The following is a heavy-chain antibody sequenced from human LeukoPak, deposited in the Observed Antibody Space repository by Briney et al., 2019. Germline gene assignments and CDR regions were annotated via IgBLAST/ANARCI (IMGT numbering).Heavy chain of an antibody. CDR1: GFSLTTIGMC. CDR2: IDWDDDK. D-gene: IGHD1-7*01. V-gene: IGHV2-70*11. CDR3: ARSGWNYVSDY. J-gene: IGHJ4*02. Sequence: SGPALVKPTQTLTLTCSFSGFSLTTIGMCVSWIRQPPGKALEWLARIDWDDDKYYSTSLKTRLTISKDTSKNQVVLTMTNMDPVDTATYYCARSGWNYVSDYWGQGTLVTVSS.